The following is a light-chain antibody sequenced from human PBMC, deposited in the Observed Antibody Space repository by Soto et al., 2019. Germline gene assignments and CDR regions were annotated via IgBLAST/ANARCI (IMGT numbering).Light chain of an antibody. Sequence: EIVMTQSPATLSVSPGERATLSCRASQSVSSNLARYQQKPGQAPRLLIYGASTRATGIPARFSGSGSGTEFTLTISSLQSEDFAVYYCQQYNNWPSATFGPGTKVDIK. J-gene: IGKJ3*01. V-gene: IGKV3-15*01. CDR3: QQYNNWPSAT. CDR2: GAS. CDR1: QSVSSN.